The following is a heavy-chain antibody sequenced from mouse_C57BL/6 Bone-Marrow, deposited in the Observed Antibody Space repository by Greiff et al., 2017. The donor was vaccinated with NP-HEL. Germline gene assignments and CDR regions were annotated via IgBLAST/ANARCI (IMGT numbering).Heavy chain of an antibody. CDR3: TTPYYYGSTWFAY. V-gene: IGHV14-1*01. J-gene: IGHJ3*01. CDR1: GFNIKDYY. CDR2: IDPEDGDT. Sequence: SGAELVRPGASVKLSCTASGFNIKDYYMHWVKQRPEQGLEWIGRIDPEDGDTEYAPKFQGKATMTADTSSNTAYLQLSSLTSEDTAVYYCTTPYYYGSTWFAYWGQGTLVTVSA. D-gene: IGHD1-1*01.